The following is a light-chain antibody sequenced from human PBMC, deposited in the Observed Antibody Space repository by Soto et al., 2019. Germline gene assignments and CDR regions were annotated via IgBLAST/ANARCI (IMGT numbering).Light chain of an antibody. J-gene: IGKJ1*01. V-gene: IGKV1-39*01. CDR3: QQSYNTPRT. CDR2: AAS. CDR1: QSISRY. Sequence: DIQMTQSPSSLSASVGDIVTITCRASQSISRYLNWYQQKAGKAPILLIYAASSLQSGAPSRFSGSGSGTDFTLTISSLQPEDFATYYCQQSYNTPRTFGHGTKVEIK.